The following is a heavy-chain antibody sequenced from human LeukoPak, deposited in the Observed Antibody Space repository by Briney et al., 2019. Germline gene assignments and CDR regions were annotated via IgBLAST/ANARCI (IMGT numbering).Heavy chain of an antibody. J-gene: IGHJ5*02. Sequence: PSETLSLTCAVYGGSFSGYYWSWIRQPPGKGLEWIGEINHSGSTNYNPSLKSRVTMSVDTSKNQFSLKLSSVTAADTAVYYCARRIVGATNWFDPWGQGTLVTVSS. D-gene: IGHD1-26*01. CDR2: INHSGST. CDR1: GGSFSGYY. V-gene: IGHV4-34*01. CDR3: ARRIVGATNWFDP.